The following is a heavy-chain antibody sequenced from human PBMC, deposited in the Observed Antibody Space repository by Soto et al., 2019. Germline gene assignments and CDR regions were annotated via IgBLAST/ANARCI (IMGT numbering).Heavy chain of an antibody. J-gene: IGHJ6*02. D-gene: IGHD6-13*01. CDR1: GGTFSSYA. CDR3: ARGRYLVSVWQQLVAHYYYYGMDV. Sequence: AVKVSCKASGGTFSSYAIIWLLQAPGQGREWMGGIIPIFGTANYSQKFQGRVTITADESTSTAYMELSSLRSEDTAVYYCARGRYLVSVWQQLVAHYYYYGMDVWGQGTTVTVSS. CDR2: IIPIFGTA. V-gene: IGHV1-69*13.